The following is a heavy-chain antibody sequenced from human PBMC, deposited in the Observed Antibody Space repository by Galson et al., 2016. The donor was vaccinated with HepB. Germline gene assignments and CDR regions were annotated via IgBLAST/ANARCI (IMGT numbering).Heavy chain of an antibody. CDR3: ARTAKLSSSGHYLDY. CDR2: IWYDGYYK. J-gene: IGHJ4*02. Sequence: SLRLSCAASGFNFNIFAMHWVRQAPGKGLEWVAVIWYDGYYKYHGDSVKGRFTISRDNSENTLYLQMDSLTTEDTAVYYCARTAKLSSSGHYLDYWGQGTLVTVAS. D-gene: IGHD1-1*01. V-gene: IGHV3-33*01. CDR1: GFNFNIFA.